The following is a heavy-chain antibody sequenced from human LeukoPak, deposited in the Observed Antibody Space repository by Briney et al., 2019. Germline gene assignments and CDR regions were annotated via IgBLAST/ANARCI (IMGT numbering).Heavy chain of an antibody. CDR2: ISGSGGST. D-gene: IGHD3-22*01. V-gene: IGHV3-23*01. CDR3: AKAPYYYDSSGYFDY. J-gene: IGHJ4*02. Sequence: PGGSLRLSCAASGFTFSSYAMSWVRQAPGKGLEWVSAISGSGGSTYYADSVKGRFTISRDNSKNTLYLQMNSLRAEGTAVYYCAKAPYYYDSSGYFDYWGQGTLVTVSS. CDR1: GFTFSSYA.